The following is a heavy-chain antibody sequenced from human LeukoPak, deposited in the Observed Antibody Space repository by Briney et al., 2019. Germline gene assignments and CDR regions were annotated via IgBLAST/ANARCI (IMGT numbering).Heavy chain of an antibody. CDR3: AKDYPTASSVTAPLFDS. D-gene: IGHD2-21*02. Sequence: GMSLRLSCAASGFTFSSYAMHWVRQAPGKGLEWVAVISYDGSNKYYADSVKGRFTISRDNSKNTLYLQMNSLSAEDTATYHCAKDYPTASSVTAPLFDSWGQGILVTVSS. CDR1: GFTFSSYA. CDR2: ISYDGSNK. J-gene: IGHJ4*02. V-gene: IGHV3-30-3*01.